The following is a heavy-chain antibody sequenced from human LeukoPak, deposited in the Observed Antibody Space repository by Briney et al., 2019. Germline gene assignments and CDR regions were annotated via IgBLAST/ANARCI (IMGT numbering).Heavy chain of an antibody. CDR3: ARGQIAVAGTPRRPPDY. Sequence: GGSLRLSCAASGFTFSDYYMSWIRQAPGKGLECVSYISSSSSYTNYADSVKGRFTISRDNAKNSLYLQMNSLRAEDTAVYYCARGQIAVAGTPRRPPDYWGQGTLVTVSS. CDR1: GFTFSDYY. D-gene: IGHD6-19*01. V-gene: IGHV3-11*06. J-gene: IGHJ4*02. CDR2: ISSSSSYT.